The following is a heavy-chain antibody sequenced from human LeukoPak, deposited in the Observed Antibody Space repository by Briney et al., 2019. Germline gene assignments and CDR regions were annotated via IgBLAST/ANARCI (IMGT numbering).Heavy chain of an antibody. V-gene: IGHV1-24*01. CDR3: ATPQYSSGQFEMDV. D-gene: IGHD6-19*01. CDR2: FDPEDGEI. Sequence: ASVKVSCKVSGYTVTELSMHWVRQAPGKRLEWMGGFDPEDGEIIYAQKFQGRVTMTEDTSTDTAYMELSSLRSEDTAVYYCATPQYSSGQFEMDVWGQGTTVTVSS. J-gene: IGHJ6*02. CDR1: GYTVTELS.